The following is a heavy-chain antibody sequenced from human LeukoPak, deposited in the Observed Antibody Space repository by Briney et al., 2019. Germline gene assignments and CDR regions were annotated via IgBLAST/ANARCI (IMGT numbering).Heavy chain of an antibody. CDR1: GGSISSSNW. CDR2: IYHSGST. V-gene: IGHV4-4*02. J-gene: IGHJ4*02. D-gene: IGHD5-12*01. CDR3: ARAGYSGSLDFDY. Sequence: PSGTLSLTCAVSGGSISSSNWWSWVRQPPGKGLEWIGEIYHSGSTNYNPSLKSRVTISVDTSKNQFSLKLSSVTAADTAVYYCARAGYSGSLDFDYWGQGTLVTVSS.